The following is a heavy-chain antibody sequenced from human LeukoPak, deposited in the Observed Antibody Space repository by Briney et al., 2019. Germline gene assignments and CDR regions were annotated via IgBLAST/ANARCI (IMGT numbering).Heavy chain of an antibody. CDR3: AKDHDSTGYPTSEY. V-gene: IGHV3-23*01. CDR2: IKGTGRKT. Sequence: PGGSLRLSCAVSGFSIRSSWMSWVRQTPGKGLEWVSTIKGTGRKTFYADSVKGRFIISRDSSKNTLYLQMNNLTAEDTAVYFCAKDHDSTGYPTSEYWGQGTLVTVSS. CDR1: GFSIRSSW. D-gene: IGHD3-22*01. J-gene: IGHJ4*02.